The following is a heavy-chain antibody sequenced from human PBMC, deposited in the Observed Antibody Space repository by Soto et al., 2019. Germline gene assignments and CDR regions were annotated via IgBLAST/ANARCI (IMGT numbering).Heavy chain of an antibody. D-gene: IGHD4-4*01. CDR2: INHSGRT. V-gene: IGHV4-34*01. Sequence: QVQLQQWGAGLLKPSETLSLTCAVYGGSFSGYYWSWIRQPPGKGLEWIGEINHSGRTNYNPSLKSRVTISVDTSKNQFSLKLSSVTAADTAVYYCGVTTTGDYWGQGTLVTVSS. CDR1: GGSFSGYY. J-gene: IGHJ4*02. CDR3: GVTTTGDY.